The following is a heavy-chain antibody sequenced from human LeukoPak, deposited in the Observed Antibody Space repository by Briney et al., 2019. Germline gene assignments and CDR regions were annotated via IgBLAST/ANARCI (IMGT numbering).Heavy chain of an antibody. D-gene: IGHD5-12*01. J-gene: IGHJ4*02. Sequence: GGSLRLSCAASGFTFSSYGMHWVHQAPGKGLEWVAFIRYDGSNKYYADSVKGRFTISRDNSKNSLYLQMNSLRVEDTAIYYCARGGYDWGQGTLVTVSS. CDR1: GFTFSSYG. V-gene: IGHV3-30*02. CDR2: IRYDGSNK. CDR3: ARGGYD.